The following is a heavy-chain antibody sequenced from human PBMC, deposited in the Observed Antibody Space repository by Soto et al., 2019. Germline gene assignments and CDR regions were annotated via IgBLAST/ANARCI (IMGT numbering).Heavy chain of an antibody. D-gene: IGHD3-9*01. Sequence: ASVKVSCKASGYTFTSYGISWVRQAPGQGLEWMGWISAYNGNTNYAQKLQGRVTMTTDTSTSTAYMELRSLRSDDTAVYYCARDRYYDILTGYYKPPLPDYWSQGTLVTVSS. CDR3: ARDRYYDILTGYYKPPLPDY. J-gene: IGHJ4*02. CDR1: GYTFTSYG. CDR2: ISAYNGNT. V-gene: IGHV1-18*01.